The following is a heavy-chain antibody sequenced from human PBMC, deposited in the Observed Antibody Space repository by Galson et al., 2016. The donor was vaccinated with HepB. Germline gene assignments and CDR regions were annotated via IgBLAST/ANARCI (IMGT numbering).Heavy chain of an antibody. CDR1: GLTVSGSY. D-gene: IGHD6-13*01. Sequence: SLRLSCAVSGLTVSGSYMSWVRQAPGKGLEWVSVIYSDGTTKYADSVKGRFIISRDNSKNTLYLQMNSLRAEDTAVYYCAGCMGWYGMCAFGIWGQGTMVTGSS. V-gene: IGHV3-66*01. CDR3: AGCMGWYGMCAFGI. J-gene: IGHJ3*02. CDR2: IYSDGTT.